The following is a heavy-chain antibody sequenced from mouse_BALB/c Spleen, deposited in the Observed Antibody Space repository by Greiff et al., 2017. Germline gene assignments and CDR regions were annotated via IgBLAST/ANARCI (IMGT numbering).Heavy chain of an antibody. CDR3: ARNYGKGEAWFAY. CDR2: ISSGGSYT. V-gene: IGHV5-9-3*01. J-gene: IGHJ3*01. D-gene: IGHD2-1*01. Sequence: EVKLVESGGGLVKPGGSLKLSCAASGFTFSSYAMSWVRQTPEKRLEWVATISSGGSYTYYPYSVKGRFTISRDNAKNTLYLQMSSLRSEDTAMYYCARNYGKGEAWFAYWGQGTLVTVSA. CDR1: GFTFSSYA.